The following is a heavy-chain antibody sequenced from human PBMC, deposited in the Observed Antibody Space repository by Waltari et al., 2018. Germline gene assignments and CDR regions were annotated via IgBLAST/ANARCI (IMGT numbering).Heavy chain of an antibody. V-gene: IGHV4-38-2*01. CDR1: GYSISSGYY. D-gene: IGHD6-19*01. CDR2: IYHSGRT. J-gene: IGHJ5*02. CDR3: ARGKLIAVADSNWFDP. Sequence: QVQLQESGPGLVKPSETLSLTCAVSGYSISSGYYWGWIRQPPGKGLEWIGSIYHSGRTYYNPSLKSRVTISVDTSKNQFSLKLSSVTAADTAVYYCARGKLIAVADSNWFDPWGQGTLVTVSS.